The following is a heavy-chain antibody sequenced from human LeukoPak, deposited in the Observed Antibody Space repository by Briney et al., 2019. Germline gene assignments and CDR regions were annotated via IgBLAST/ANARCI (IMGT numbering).Heavy chain of an antibody. CDR2: ISYSGST. V-gene: IGHV4-59*01. CDR3: ARQIPTQDGMDV. J-gene: IGHJ6*02. Sequence: PSETLSLTCTVSGDSISPYYWSWIRQPPGKGLEWIGYISYSGSTNYNPSLKSRVTISVDTSKNQFSLKLSSVTAADTAVYYCARQIPTQDGMDVWGQGTTVTVSS. CDR1: GDSISPYY.